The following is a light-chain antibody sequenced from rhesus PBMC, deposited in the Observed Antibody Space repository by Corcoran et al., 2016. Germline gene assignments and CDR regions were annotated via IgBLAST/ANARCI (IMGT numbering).Light chain of an antibody. CDR3: QQHNSYPLT. CDR1: QGISKY. J-gene: IGKJ4*01. CDR2: DAS. Sequence: DILMTQSPSSLSASVGDTVTITCQASQGISKYLAWYPQKPGKAPKLLIYDASTLQSGVPSRCSGRGAGTEFTLTISSLQPEDFATYYCQQHNSYPLTFGGGTKGELK. V-gene: IGKV1-25*01.